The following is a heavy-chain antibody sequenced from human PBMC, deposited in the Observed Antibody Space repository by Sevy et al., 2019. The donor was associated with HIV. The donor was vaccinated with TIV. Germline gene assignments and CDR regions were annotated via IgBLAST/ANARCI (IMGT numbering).Heavy chain of an antibody. CDR3: ARDRLGITISAEWGGGMDV. Sequence: GGSLRLSCAASGFTLSSYGMHRVRQAPGKGLEWVAVIRYDGSNKYYADSVKVRFTISRDNSKNTLYLQMNSLRAEDTAVYYCARDRLGITISAEWGGGMDVWGQGTTVTVSS. J-gene: IGHJ6*02. CDR2: IRYDGSNK. CDR1: GFTLSSYG. V-gene: IGHV3-33*01. D-gene: IGHD3-3*01.